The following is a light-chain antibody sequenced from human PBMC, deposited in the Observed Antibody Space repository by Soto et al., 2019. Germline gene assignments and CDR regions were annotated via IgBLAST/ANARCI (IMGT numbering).Light chain of an antibody. Sequence: ETVLTQSPATLSLSPGDRATLSCRTSQSVSPYLAWYQQRPGQAPRHLIYDAYNRAAGIPARFSGSGSGTDFTLTISSLEPEDFAVYYCQERTNWPPGITFGPGTTVDIK. CDR2: DAY. J-gene: IGKJ3*01. CDR1: QSVSPY. CDR3: QERTNWPPGIT. V-gene: IGKV3-11*01.